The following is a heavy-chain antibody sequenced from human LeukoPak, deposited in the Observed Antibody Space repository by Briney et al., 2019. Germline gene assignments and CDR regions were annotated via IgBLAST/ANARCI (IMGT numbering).Heavy chain of an antibody. CDR1: GGSVTSGTYH. D-gene: IGHD3-16*01. CDR2: VYFDGGT. V-gene: IGHV4-39*07. J-gene: IGHJ5*02. CDR3: ARDHYYDGRGRFDP. Sequence: SETLSLTCSVSGGSVTSGTYHWGWIGQPPGKGLEWIGSVYFDGGTHYNPSLQSRVTISVDTSKNQFSLRLSSVTAADTALYYCARDHYYDGRGRFDPWGQGTLVTVSS.